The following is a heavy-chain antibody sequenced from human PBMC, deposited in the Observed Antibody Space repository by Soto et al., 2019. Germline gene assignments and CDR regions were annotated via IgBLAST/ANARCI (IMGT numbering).Heavy chain of an antibody. D-gene: IGHD4-17*01. V-gene: IGHV4-39*01. CDR1: GGSISSSSYY. Sequence: QLLESGPGLVKPSETLSLTCTVSGGSISSSSYYWGWIRQPPGKGLEWIGSIYYSGSTYYNPSLKSRVTISVDTSKNQFSLKLSSVTAADTAVYYCARIDYGDAFDIWGQGTMVTVSS. CDR3: ARIDYGDAFDI. J-gene: IGHJ3*02. CDR2: IYYSGST.